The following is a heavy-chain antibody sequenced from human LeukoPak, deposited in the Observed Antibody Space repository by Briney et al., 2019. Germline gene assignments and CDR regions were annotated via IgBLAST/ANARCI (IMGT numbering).Heavy chain of an antibody. D-gene: IGHD5-18*01. J-gene: IGHJ5*02. CDR3: ARRPGYSYGSGWFDP. V-gene: IGHV5-51*01. CDR2: IYPGDSDT. CDR1: GYILTSYW. Sequence: GESLKISCKGSGYILTSYWIGWVRQMPGKGLEWMGIIYPGDSDTRYSPSFQGQVTISADKSISTAYLQWSSLKASDTAMYYCARRPGYSYGSGWFDPWGQGTLVTVSS.